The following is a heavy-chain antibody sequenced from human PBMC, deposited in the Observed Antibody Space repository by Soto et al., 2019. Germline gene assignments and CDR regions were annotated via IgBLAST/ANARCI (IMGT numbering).Heavy chain of an antibody. D-gene: IGHD3-16*01. CDR3: ARDLGGPDD. J-gene: IGHJ4*02. CDR1: GFSLSPYW. CDR2: LSSDGFGA. Sequence: PGGSMRLSCAASGFSLSPYWMHWVRQVPGRGLEWVARLSSDGFGAAYADSVKGRFFISRDIARNTLSLQMNSLRADDTAVYYCARDLGGPDDWGRRTSVTVYS. V-gene: IGHV3-74*03.